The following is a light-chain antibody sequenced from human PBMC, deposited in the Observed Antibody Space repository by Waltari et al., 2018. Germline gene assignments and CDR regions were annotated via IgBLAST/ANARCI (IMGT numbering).Light chain of an antibody. J-gene: IGLJ3*02. CDR2: ETD. CDR1: SSNIGNHY. Sequence: QSVLTQPPSVSAAPGQKVTIPCSGSSSNIGNHYVSWYQQVPGTVPKLLIVETDNRPSGLPDLFFVSKSGTSATLDITGLETGDEADYYCGTWDSSLDAVVFGGGTQLTVL. V-gene: IGLV1-51*02. CDR3: GTWDSSLDAVV.